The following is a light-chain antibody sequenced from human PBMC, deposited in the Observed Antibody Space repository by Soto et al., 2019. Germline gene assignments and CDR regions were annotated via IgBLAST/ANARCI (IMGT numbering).Light chain of an antibody. CDR1: QGISTS. Sequence: IQMTQSPSAMSASVGDRVTITCRASQGISTSLAWYQQEPGKVPKRLLYDASTLQSRVPSRFSGSGSGTEFTLTISSLQPEDFATYYCLQYNTYPRTFGQGTKLDI. CDR2: DAS. J-gene: IGKJ2*01. V-gene: IGKV1-17*03. CDR3: LQYNTYPRT.